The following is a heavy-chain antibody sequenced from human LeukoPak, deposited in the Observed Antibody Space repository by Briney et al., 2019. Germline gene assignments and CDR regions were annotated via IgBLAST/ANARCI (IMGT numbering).Heavy chain of an antibody. V-gene: IGHV3-53*01. CDR2: IYSGGST. D-gene: IGHD5-18*01. Sequence: GGSLRLSCAASGLTVSSDYMTWVRQAPGKGLEWVSVIYSGGSTYYADSVKGRFTISRDNSKNTPYLQMNNLRVEDTAVYYCARYHTALDYWGQGTLVTASS. CDR1: GLTVSSDY. CDR3: ARYHTALDY. J-gene: IGHJ4*02.